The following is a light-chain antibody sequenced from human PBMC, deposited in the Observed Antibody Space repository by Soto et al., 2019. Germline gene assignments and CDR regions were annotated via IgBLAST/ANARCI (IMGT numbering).Light chain of an antibody. Sequence: EIVMTQSPGTQSVSPGERATLLSRASQSVSNNLAWYQQKPGQAPRLLIYDASTRATAIPARFSGSGSGTEFTLTIISLQSEDYAVYYCHQYNKWPSFTFGPGTQVDIK. J-gene: IGKJ3*01. CDR1: QSVSNN. CDR2: DAS. V-gene: IGKV3-15*01. CDR3: HQYNKWPSFT.